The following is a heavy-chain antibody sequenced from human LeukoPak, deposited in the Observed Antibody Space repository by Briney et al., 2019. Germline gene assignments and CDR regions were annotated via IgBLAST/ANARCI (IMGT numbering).Heavy chain of an antibody. J-gene: IGHJ4*02. Sequence: PSQTLSLTCTVSGGSISSGSYCWSWIRQPAGKGLEWIGCIYTSGSTYYNPSLKSRVTISVDTSKNQFSLKLSSVTAADTAVYYCARDRPAWRGPLVTLPEGHFDYWGQGTLVTVSS. CDR1: GGSISSGSYC. V-gene: IGHV4-61*02. D-gene: IGHD3-9*01. CDR2: IYTSGST. CDR3: ARDRPAWRGPLVTLPEGHFDY.